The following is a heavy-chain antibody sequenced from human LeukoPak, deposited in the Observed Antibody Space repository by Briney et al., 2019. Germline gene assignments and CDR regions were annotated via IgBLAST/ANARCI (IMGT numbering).Heavy chain of an antibody. J-gene: IGHJ4*02. CDR3: ARTLAPPWGSSWYYFDY. Sequence: PSESLSLTCTVSGGSISSSSYYWGWIRQPPGKGLEWIGIIYYSGSTYYNPSLKSRVTISVDTSKNQFSLKLSSVTAADTAVYYCARTLAPPWGSSWYYFDYWGQGTLVTVSS. CDR1: GGSISSSSYY. V-gene: IGHV4-39*07. D-gene: IGHD6-13*01. CDR2: IYYSGST.